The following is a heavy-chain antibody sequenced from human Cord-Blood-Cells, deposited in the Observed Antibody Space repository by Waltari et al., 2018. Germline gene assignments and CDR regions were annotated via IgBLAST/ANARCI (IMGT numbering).Heavy chain of an antibody. CDR1: GGSISSYY. D-gene: IGHD3-22*01. V-gene: IGHV4-59*08. CDR2: IYYSGST. J-gene: IGHJ4*02. Sequence: QVQLQESGPGLVKPSETLSLTCTVSGGSISSYYWSWIRQPPGKGLGWIGYIYYSGSTNYNPSLKSRVTISVDTSKNQFSLKLGSVTAADTAVYYCARLGWNTYDSSGYYYFDYWGQGTLVTVSS. CDR3: ARLGWNTYDSSGYYYFDY.